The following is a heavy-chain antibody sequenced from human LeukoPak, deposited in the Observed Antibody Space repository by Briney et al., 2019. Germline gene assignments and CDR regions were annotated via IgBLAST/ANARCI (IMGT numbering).Heavy chain of an antibody. J-gene: IGHJ5*02. CDR1: GYTFTGYY. D-gene: IGHD6-13*01. Sequence: ASVQVSCKASGYTFTGYYMHWVRQAPGQGLEWMGRINPNSGGTNYEQKFQGRVTMTRDTSISTAYIELSRLKSDDTAVYYCARDSVHWAAAGWGLLPWGQGTLVTVSS. V-gene: IGHV1-2*06. CDR2: INPNSGGT. CDR3: ARDSVHWAAAGWGLLP.